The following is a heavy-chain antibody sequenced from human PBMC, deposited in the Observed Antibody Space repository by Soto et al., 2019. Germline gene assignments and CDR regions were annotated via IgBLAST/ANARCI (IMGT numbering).Heavy chain of an antibody. CDR2: IYYSGST. CDR3: ASHPLIYCSSTSCYDGFGDYYYYAMDV. CDR1: GGSISSGSYY. Sequence: PSETLSLTCTVSGGSISSGSYYWGGIRQPPGKGLEWIGIIYYSGSTYYNPSLKSRVTISVDTSKNQFSLKLSSVTAADTAVYYCASHPLIYCSSTSCYDGFGDYYYYAMDVWGQGTTVT. J-gene: IGHJ6*02. V-gene: IGHV4-39*01. D-gene: IGHD2-2*01.